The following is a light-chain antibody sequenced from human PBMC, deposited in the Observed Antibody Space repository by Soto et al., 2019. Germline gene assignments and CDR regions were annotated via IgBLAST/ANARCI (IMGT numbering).Light chain of an antibody. CDR1: SSDVGGYNY. CDR2: EVS. Sequence: QSALTQPASVSGSPGQSITISCTGTSSDVGGYNYVSWYQQHPGKAPKLMIYEVSYRPSGVSTRFSGSKSGNTASLTISGLQAEDEADYYCNSYTSSSTLVFGTGTKVTVL. V-gene: IGLV2-14*01. CDR3: NSYTSSSTLV. J-gene: IGLJ1*01.